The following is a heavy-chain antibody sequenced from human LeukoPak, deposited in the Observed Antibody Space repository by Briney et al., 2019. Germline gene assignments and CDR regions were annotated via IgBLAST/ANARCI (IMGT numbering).Heavy chain of an antibody. Sequence: SETLSLTCTVSGGSISSYYWSWIRQPPGKGLEWIGYIYYSGSTNYNPSLKSRVTISVDTSKNQFSLKLSPVTAADTAVYYCARGVHDYGASLGYWGQGTLVTVSS. CDR1: GGSISSYY. V-gene: IGHV4-59*12. CDR2: IYYSGST. CDR3: ARGVHDYGASLGY. D-gene: IGHD4-17*01. J-gene: IGHJ4*02.